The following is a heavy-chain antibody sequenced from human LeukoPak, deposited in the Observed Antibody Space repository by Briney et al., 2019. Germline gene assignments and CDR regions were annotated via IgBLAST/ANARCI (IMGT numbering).Heavy chain of an antibody. Sequence: PSQTLSLTCAVSGGSISSGGYSWSWIRQPPGKGLECIGYIYHSGSTYYNPSLKSRVTISVDRSKNQFSLKLSSVTAADTAVYYCAREYSSSWYSWFDPWGQGTLVTVSS. D-gene: IGHD6-13*01. J-gene: IGHJ5*02. CDR3: AREYSSSWYSWFDP. CDR1: GGSISSGGYS. V-gene: IGHV4-30-2*01. CDR2: IYHSGST.